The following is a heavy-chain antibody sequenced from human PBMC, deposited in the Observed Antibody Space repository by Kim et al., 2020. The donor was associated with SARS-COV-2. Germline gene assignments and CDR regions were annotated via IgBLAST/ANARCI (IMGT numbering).Heavy chain of an antibody. J-gene: IGHJ4*02. V-gene: IGHV3-53*01. D-gene: IGHD3-22*01. Sequence: RFTISRDNSKNTLYLQMNSLRAEDTAVYYCARAFPRYYYDSSGYLGAFDYWGQGTLVTVSS. CDR3: ARAFPRYYYDSSGYLGAFDY.